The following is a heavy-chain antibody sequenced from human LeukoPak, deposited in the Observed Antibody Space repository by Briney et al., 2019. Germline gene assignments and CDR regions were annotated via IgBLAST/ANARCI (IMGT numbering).Heavy chain of an antibody. V-gene: IGHV3-15*01. Sequence: GSLRLSCGASGFTFSNAWMSWVRQAPGKGLEWVGRIKSKTDGGTTDYAAPVKGRFTISRDDSKNTLYLQMDSLKTEDTAVYYCNYYYDSNYYYHSSDTLGGMDVWGQGTTVTVSS. D-gene: IGHD3-22*01. CDR3: NYYYDSNYYYHSSDTLGGMDV. CDR1: GFTFSNAW. CDR2: IKSKTDGGTT. J-gene: IGHJ6*02.